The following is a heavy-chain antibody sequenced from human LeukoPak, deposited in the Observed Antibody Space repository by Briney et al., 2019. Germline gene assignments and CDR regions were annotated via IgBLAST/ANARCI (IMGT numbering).Heavy chain of an antibody. J-gene: IGHJ4*02. CDR1: GFTVSSDY. Sequence: PGGSLRLSCAASGFTVSSDYMSWVRQAPGKGLEWVSTIYSDGITNYADSVKGRFTISRDNSKNTLYLQMNSLGADDTAVYYCAKGNWRYFDYWGQGTLVTVSS. CDR3: AKGNWRYFDY. D-gene: IGHD1-1*01. V-gene: IGHV3-53*01. CDR2: IYSDGIT.